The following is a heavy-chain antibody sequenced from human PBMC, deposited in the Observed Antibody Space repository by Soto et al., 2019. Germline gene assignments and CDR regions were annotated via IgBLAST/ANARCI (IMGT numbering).Heavy chain of an antibody. J-gene: IGHJ3*02. D-gene: IGHD4-17*01. CDR2: IYYSGST. CDR3: ARERPRRGDYGDAFDI. CDR1: GGSISSYY. V-gene: IGHV4-59*01. Sequence: SETLSLTCTVSGGSISSYYWSWIRQPPGKGLEWIGYIYYSGSTNYNPSLKSRVTISVDTSKNQFSLKLSSVTAADTAVYYCARERPRRGDYGDAFDIWGQGTMVT.